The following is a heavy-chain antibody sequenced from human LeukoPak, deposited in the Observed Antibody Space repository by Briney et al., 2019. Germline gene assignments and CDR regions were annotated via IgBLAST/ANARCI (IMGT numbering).Heavy chain of an antibody. CDR1: GFTFSSYE. CDR2: IHCDGSNK. CDR3: AKAASKRTDYGDYAFYYYMDV. V-gene: IGHV3-30*02. Sequence: GGSLRLSCAASGFTFSSYEMNWVRQAPGRGLDWVAFIHCDGSNKYYADSVKGRFTISRDDSKNTLYLQMNSLRAEDTAVYYCAKAASKRTDYGDYAFYYYMDVWGKGTTVTISS. D-gene: IGHD4-17*01. J-gene: IGHJ6*03.